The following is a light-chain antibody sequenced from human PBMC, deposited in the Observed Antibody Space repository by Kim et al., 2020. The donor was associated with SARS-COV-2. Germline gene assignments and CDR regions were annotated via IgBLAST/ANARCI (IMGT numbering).Light chain of an antibody. CDR2: LNSDGSH. CDR3: QTWSTGIRV. V-gene: IGLV4-69*01. J-gene: IGLJ2*01. CDR1: SGHSTYA. Sequence: QLVLTQSPSASASLGASVKLTCTLNSGHSTYAIAWHQQQPEKGPRYLMKLNSDGSHSKGDGIPDRFSGSSSGAERYLTISSLQSDDEADYYCQTWSTGIRVFGGGTQLTVL.